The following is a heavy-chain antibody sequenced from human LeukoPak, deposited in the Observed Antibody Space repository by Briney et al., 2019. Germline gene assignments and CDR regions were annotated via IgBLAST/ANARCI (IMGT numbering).Heavy chain of an antibody. CDR3: VRDVIHSYFDI. CDR1: GFTLRSHS. V-gene: IGHV3-21*01. CDR2: ITGAGSI. D-gene: IGHD2/OR15-2a*01. J-gene: IGHJ4*02. Sequence: GGSQRLSCAASGFTLRSHSLDWVRQAPGKGLEWVSSITGAGSIQYADSVQGRFTISRDNTQNSIFLQMNSLRAEDTAVYYCVRDVIHSYFDIWGQGILVTVSS.